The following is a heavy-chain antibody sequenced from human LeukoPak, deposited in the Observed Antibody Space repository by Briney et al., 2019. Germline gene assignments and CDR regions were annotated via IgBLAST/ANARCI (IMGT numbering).Heavy chain of an antibody. J-gene: IGHJ6*03. CDR1: GGSISSYY. D-gene: IGHD3-3*02. V-gene: IGHV4-59*01. Sequence: PSENLSLTCTVSGGSISSYYWSWIRQPPGKGLEWIGYIYYSGSTNYNPSLKSRVTISVDTSKNQFSLKLSSVTAADTAVYYCAREESHFWSGSQGLYYYYYMDVWGKGTTVTVSS. CDR3: AREESHFWSGSQGLYYYYYMDV. CDR2: IYYSGST.